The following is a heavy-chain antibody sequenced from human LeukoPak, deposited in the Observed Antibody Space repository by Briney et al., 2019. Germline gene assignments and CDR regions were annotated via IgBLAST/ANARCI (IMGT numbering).Heavy chain of an antibody. D-gene: IGHD3-3*01. CDR3: ARGVNFRPNLFGVVIIPVSGFDY. CDR1: GGSFSGYY. J-gene: IGHJ4*02. V-gene: IGHV4-34*01. CDR2: ITHGGST. Sequence: SETLSLTCAVYGGSFSGYYWSWIRQPPGKGLEWIGEITHGGSTNYNPSLKSRVTISVDTSKNQFSLKLSSVTAADTAVYYCARGVNFRPNLFGVVIIPVSGFDYWGQGTLVTASA.